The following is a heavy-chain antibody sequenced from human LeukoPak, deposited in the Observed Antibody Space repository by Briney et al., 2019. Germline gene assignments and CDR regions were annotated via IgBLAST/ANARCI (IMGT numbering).Heavy chain of an antibody. CDR2: INPSGGST. CDR1: GYTFASYY. D-gene: IGHD3-10*01. Sequence: ASVKVSCEASGYTFASYYMHWVRQAPGQGLEWMGIINPSGGSTSYAQKFQGRVTMTRDMSTSTVYMELSSLRSEDTAVYYCARASGFGETIYYYYMDVWGKGTTVTVSS. J-gene: IGHJ6*03. V-gene: IGHV1-46*01. CDR3: ARASGFGETIYYYYMDV.